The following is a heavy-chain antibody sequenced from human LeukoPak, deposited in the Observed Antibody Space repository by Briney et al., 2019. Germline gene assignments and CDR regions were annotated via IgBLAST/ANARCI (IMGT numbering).Heavy chain of an antibody. CDR1: GGSFSGYY. Sequence: SETLSLTCAVYGGSFSGYYWSWIRQPPGKGLEWIGEINRSGSTNYNPSLKSRVTISVDTSKNQFSLKLSSVTAADTAVYYCARGGVARFDPWGQGTLVTVSS. V-gene: IGHV4-34*01. D-gene: IGHD5-12*01. J-gene: IGHJ5*02. CDR3: ARGGVARFDP. CDR2: INRSGST.